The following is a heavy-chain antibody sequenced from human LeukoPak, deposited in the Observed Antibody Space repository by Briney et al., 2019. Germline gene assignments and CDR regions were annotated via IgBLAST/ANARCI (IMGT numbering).Heavy chain of an antibody. Sequence: GGSLRLSCAASGFTVSSNFMSWVRQAPGKGLEWVSYISSSGSNIKYADSVKGRFTISRGHAKNSVYLQMNSLRAEDTAVYYCARDIKGQYQDAFDIWGQGTMVTVSS. V-gene: IGHV3-48*04. CDR3: ARDIKGQYQDAFDI. J-gene: IGHJ3*02. CDR1: GFTVSSNF. D-gene: IGHD2-2*01. CDR2: ISSSGSNI.